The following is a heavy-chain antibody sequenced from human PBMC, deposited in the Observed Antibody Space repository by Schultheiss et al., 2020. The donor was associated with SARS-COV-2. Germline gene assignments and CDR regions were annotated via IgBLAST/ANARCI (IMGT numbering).Heavy chain of an antibody. Sequence: GGSLRLSCAASGFTFSSYEMNWVRQAPGKGLEWVSYISSSGSTIYYADSVKGRFTISRDNAKNTLYLQMNSLRAEDTAVYYCAKGPYYDFWSGGWFDPWGQGTLVTVSS. CDR3: AKGPYYDFWSGGWFDP. V-gene: IGHV3-48*03. D-gene: IGHD3-3*01. CDR2: ISSSGSTI. CDR1: GFTFSSYE. J-gene: IGHJ5*02.